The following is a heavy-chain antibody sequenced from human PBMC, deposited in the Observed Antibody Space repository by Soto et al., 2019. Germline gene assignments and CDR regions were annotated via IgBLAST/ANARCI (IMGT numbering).Heavy chain of an antibody. Sequence: QVQLVQSGAEVKKPGASVKVSCKASGYTFTGYYMHWVRQATGQGLEWMGWINPNSGGTNYAQKFQGWVTMTRDTSISTAYMELSRLRSDATAVYYCASVGATRGSVYYGMDVWGQGTTVTVSS. D-gene: IGHD1-26*01. V-gene: IGHV1-2*04. CDR2: INPNSGGT. CDR1: GYTFTGYY. J-gene: IGHJ6*02. CDR3: ASVGATRGSVYYGMDV.